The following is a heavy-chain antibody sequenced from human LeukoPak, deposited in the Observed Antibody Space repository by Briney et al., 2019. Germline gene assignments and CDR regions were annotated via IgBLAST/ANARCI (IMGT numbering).Heavy chain of an antibody. Sequence: ASVKVSCKASGYTFTGYYMHWVRQAPGQGLEWMGWINPNSGGTNYAQKSQGRVTMTRDTSISTAYMELSRLRSDDTAVYYCARERYCISTSCYASFDYWGQGTLVTASS. D-gene: IGHD2-2*01. CDR3: ARERYCISTSCYASFDY. V-gene: IGHV1-2*02. CDR1: GYTFTGYY. CDR2: INPNSGGT. J-gene: IGHJ4*02.